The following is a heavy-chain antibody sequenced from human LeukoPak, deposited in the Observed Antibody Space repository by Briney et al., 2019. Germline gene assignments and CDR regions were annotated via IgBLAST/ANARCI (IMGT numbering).Heavy chain of an antibody. CDR1: GGSVSGHY. CDR2: IYASGGA. CDR3: AREAPGGSGWTYFDY. D-gene: IGHD6-19*01. Sequence: PSETLSLTCAVSGGSVSGHYWDWIRQPPGKGLEWIGYIYASGGANYNPSLKSRVTISLDSSENRFSLKLTSVTAADTAVYYCAREAPGGSGWTYFDYWGRGSLVTVSS. V-gene: IGHV4-59*02. J-gene: IGHJ4*02.